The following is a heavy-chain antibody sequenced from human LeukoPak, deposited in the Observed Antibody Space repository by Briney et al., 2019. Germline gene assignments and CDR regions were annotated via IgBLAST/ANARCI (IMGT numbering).Heavy chain of an antibody. Sequence: PGGSLRLSCAASGFTFSSYAMSWVRQAPGKGLEWVSAITASGGTTFYADSVKGRFTISRDNSKNTLYLQMNSLRAEDTAVYYCAQLGAGPTPEAFHYWGQGTLVTVSS. D-gene: IGHD1-14*01. CDR2: ITASGGTT. J-gene: IGHJ4*02. CDR1: GFTFSSYA. V-gene: IGHV3-23*01. CDR3: AQLGAGPTPEAFHY.